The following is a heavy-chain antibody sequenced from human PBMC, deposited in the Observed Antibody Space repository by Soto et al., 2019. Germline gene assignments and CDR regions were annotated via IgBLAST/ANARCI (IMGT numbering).Heavy chain of an antibody. V-gene: IGHV4-31*01. CDR3: ARDASSWAYYFDT. D-gene: IGHD6-13*01. J-gene: IGHJ4*02. Sequence: QVQLQESGPGLVKPSQTLSLTCTVSGGSISSGDYYWSWIRQHPGEGLECIGYVYYSGSTFYNPSLKILVTISVDTSKNQFSLKLTSVSAADTAVYYCARDASSWAYYFDTWGQGTLVTVSS. CDR2: VYYSGST. CDR1: GGSISSGDYY.